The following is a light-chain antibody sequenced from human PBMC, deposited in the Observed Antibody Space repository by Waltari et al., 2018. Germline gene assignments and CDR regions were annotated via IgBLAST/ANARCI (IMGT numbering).Light chain of an antibody. CDR2: GAS. Sequence: IVLTQSPDTLSLSPGQRATLSCRASQTIHNNFLVWYQQKPGQAPRLLINGASSRATGFPDRFSGSGSGTDFTLTISRLEPEDVAVYYCQQYDGSILTFGGGTKVEI. J-gene: IGKJ4*01. CDR1: QTIHNNF. V-gene: IGKV3-20*01. CDR3: QQYDGSILT.